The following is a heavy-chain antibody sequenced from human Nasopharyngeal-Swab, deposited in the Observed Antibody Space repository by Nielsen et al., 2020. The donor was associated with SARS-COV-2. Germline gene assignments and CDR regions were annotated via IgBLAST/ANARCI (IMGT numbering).Heavy chain of an antibody. CDR1: GYSFTSYW. Sequence: GGSLRLSCKGSGYSFTSYWISWVRQMPGKGLEWMGRIDPSDSYTNYSPSFQGHVTISADKSISTAYLQWSSLKASDTAMYYCARRAYCSGGSCYSPYYYYTDVWGKGTMVTVSS. V-gene: IGHV5-10-1*01. CDR2: IDPSDSYT. J-gene: IGHJ6*03. D-gene: IGHD2-15*01. CDR3: ARRAYCSGGSCYSPYYYYTDV.